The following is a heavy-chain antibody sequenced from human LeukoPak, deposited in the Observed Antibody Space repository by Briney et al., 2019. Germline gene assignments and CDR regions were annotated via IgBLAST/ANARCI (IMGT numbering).Heavy chain of an antibody. CDR3: ATKQWLAPPPDS. Sequence: GGSLRLSCAASGFTFSKYWMLWVRQAPGKGLESVSRINTDGAVTIYADSVKGRFTVSRDNADNTMFLQMNSVRDEDTAVYYCATKQWLAPPPDSWGQGTPVTVSS. D-gene: IGHD6-19*01. J-gene: IGHJ4*02. CDR1: GFTFSKYW. CDR2: INTDGAVT. V-gene: IGHV3-74*01.